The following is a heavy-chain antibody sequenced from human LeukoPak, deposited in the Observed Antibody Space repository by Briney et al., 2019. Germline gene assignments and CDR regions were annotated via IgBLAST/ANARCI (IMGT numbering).Heavy chain of an antibody. CDR2: INWNGGST. CDR1: GFTFDDYG. J-gene: IGHJ4*02. Sequence: GGSLRFSCAASGFTFDDYGMSWVRQAPGKGLEWVSGINWNGGSTGYADSVKGRFTISRDNAKNSLYLQMNSLRAEDTALYYCARDSTAFGVVHSSDYWGQGTLVTVSS. V-gene: IGHV3-20*04. CDR3: ARDSTAFGVVHSSDY. D-gene: IGHD3-3*01.